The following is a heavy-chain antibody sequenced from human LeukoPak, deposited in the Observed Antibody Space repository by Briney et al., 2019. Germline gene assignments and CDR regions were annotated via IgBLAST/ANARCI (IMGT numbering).Heavy chain of an antibody. CDR1: GFTFSNAW. V-gene: IGHV3-15*01. CDR3: TTADSSGYYYVGDAFDI. Sequence: GGSLRLSCAASGFTFSNAWMSWVRQAPGKGLEWVGRIKSKTDGGTTDCAAPVKGRFTISRDDSKNTLYLQMNSLKTEDTAVYYCTTADSSGYYYVGDAFDIWGQGTMVTVSS. CDR2: IKSKTDGGTT. D-gene: IGHD3-22*01. J-gene: IGHJ3*02.